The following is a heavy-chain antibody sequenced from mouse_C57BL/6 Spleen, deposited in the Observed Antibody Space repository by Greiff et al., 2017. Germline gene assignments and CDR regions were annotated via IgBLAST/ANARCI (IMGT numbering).Heavy chain of an antibody. Sequence: QVQLQQSGAELVKPGASVKISCKASGYAFSSYWMNWVSQRPGKGLEWIGQIYPGDGDTNYTGTFKGRATLTADKSSSTAYMQLSSLTSEDAAVYFWARGGYYGSRVSSYWYFDVWGTGTTVTVSS. V-gene: IGHV1-80*01. CDR3: ARGGYYGSRVSSYWYFDV. D-gene: IGHD1-1*01. CDR1: GYAFSSYW. J-gene: IGHJ1*03. CDR2: IYPGDGDT.